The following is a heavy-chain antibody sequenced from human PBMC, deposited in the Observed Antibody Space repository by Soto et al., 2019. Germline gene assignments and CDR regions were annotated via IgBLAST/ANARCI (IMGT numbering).Heavy chain of an antibody. V-gene: IGHV1-69*13. CDR3: AGSSSSWYWFDP. D-gene: IGHD6-13*01. CDR2: IIPIFGTA. CDR1: GGTFSSYA. J-gene: IGHJ5*02. Sequence: GASVKVSCKASGGTFSSYAISWVRQAPGQGLEWTGGIIPIFGTANYAQKFQGRVTITADESTSTAYMELSSLRSEDTAVYYCAGSSSSWYWFDPWGQGTLVTVSS.